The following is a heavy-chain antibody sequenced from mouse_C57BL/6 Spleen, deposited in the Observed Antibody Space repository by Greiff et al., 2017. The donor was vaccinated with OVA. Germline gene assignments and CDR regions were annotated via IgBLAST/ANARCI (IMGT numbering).Heavy chain of an antibody. D-gene: IGHD3-2*02. V-gene: IGHV1-76*01. CDR2: IYPGSGNT. CDR3: AREGSGYFDY. CDR1: GYTFTDYY. J-gene: IGHJ2*01. Sequence: QEQLKESGAELVRPGASVKLSCKASGYTFTDYYINWVKQRPGQGLEWIARIYPGSGNTYYNEKFKGKATLTAEKSSSTAYMQLSSLTSEDSAVYFCAREGSGYFDYWGQGTTLTVSS.